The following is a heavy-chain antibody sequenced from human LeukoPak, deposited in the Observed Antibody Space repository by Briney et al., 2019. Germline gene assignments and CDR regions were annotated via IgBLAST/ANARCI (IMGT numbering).Heavy chain of an antibody. CDR3: AKKPIVGYCSSTSCYGGGNWFDP. D-gene: IGHD2-2*01. CDR1: GFTFSSYA. CDR2: ISGSGGST. Sequence: GGSLRLSCAASGFTFSSYAMSWVRQAPGKGLEWVSAISGSGGSTYYADSVKGRFTISRDNSKNTLYLQMNSLRAEDTAVYYCAKKPIVGYCSSTSCYGGGNWFDPWGQGTLVTVSS. J-gene: IGHJ5*02. V-gene: IGHV3-23*01.